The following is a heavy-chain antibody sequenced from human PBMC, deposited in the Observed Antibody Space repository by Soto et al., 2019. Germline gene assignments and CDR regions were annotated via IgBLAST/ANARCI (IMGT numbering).Heavy chain of an antibody. J-gene: IGHJ4*02. Sequence: GGSLRLSCAASGFTFSSYAMSWVRQAPGKGLEWVSAISGSGGSTYYADSMKGRFTISRDNSKNTLYLQMNSLRAEDTAVYYCAKDLEVEGYFDWFLSPFDYWGQGTLVTVSS. CDR1: GFTFSSYA. CDR2: ISGSGGST. V-gene: IGHV3-23*01. D-gene: IGHD3-9*01. CDR3: AKDLEVEGYFDWFLSPFDY.